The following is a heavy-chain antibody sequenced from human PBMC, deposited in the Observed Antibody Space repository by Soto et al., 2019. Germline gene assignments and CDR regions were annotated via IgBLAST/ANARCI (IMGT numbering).Heavy chain of an antibody. CDR3: AKARYDSSGYYYGFDY. Sequence: PGGSLRLSCAASGFTFSSYGMHWVRQAPGKGLEWVAVISYDGSNKYYADSVKGRFTISRDNSKNTLYLQMNSLRAEDTAVYYCAKARYDSSGYYYGFDYWGQGTLVTVS. J-gene: IGHJ4*02. D-gene: IGHD3-22*01. CDR1: GFTFSSYG. V-gene: IGHV3-30*18. CDR2: ISYDGSNK.